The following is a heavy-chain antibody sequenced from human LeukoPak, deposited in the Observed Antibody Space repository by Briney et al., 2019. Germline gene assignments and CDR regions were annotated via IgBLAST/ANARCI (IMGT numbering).Heavy chain of an antibody. CDR3: ARGWYNFDY. CDR1: GFIFSNYA. CDR2: IDNSGDRR. D-gene: IGHD6-19*01. Sequence: RGSLRLSCAASGFIFSNYAMSWVRQAPGKGLEWVSGIDNSGDRRFYADSVKGRFTNSRDNSKNTLYLQMNSLRAEDTAVYYCARGWYNFDYWGQGTRVTVSS. J-gene: IGHJ4*02. V-gene: IGHV3-23*01.